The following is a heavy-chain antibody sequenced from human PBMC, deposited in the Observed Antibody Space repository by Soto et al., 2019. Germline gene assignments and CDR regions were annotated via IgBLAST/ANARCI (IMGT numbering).Heavy chain of an antibody. Sequence: KPGGSLRLSCAASGFTFSSYWMSWVRQAPGKGLEWVSSISKSDYTYYSDSVTGRFTISRDNAKNSVSLQMNTLRVEDTAVYYCAREDSIIIPAVSDFWGQGTLVTVSS. D-gene: IGHD2-2*01. V-gene: IGHV3-21*01. J-gene: IGHJ4*02. CDR3: AREDSIIIPAVSDF. CDR1: GFTFSSYW. CDR2: ISKSDYT.